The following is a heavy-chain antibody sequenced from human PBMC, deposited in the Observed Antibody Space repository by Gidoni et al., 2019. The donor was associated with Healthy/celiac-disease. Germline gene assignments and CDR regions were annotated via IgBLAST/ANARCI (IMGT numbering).Heavy chain of an antibody. V-gene: IGHV3-23*01. Sequence: EVQLLESGGGLVQPGGSLRLSCAASGFTFSSYAMSWVRRAPGKGLEWVSAISGSGGSTYYADSVKGRFTISRDNSKNTLYLQINGLRAEDTAVYYCAKRYYDFWSGPGEGWGMDVWGQGTTVTVSS. D-gene: IGHD3-3*01. CDR2: ISGSGGST. J-gene: IGHJ6*02. CDR1: GFTFSSYA. CDR3: AKRYYDFWSGPGEGWGMDV.